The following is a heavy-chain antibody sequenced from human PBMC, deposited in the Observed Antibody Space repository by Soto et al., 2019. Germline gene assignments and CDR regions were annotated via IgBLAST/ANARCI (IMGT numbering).Heavy chain of an antibody. CDR3: ARGIYYGSGSSRDFDY. CDR2: INHSGST. Sequence: SETLSLTCAVYGGSFSGYYWSWIRQPPGKGLEWIGEINHSGSTNYNPSLKSRVTISVDTSKNQFSLKLSSVTAADTAVYYCARGIYYGSGSSRDFDYWGQGTLVTVSS. CDR1: GGSFSGYY. V-gene: IGHV4-34*01. J-gene: IGHJ4*02. D-gene: IGHD3-10*01.